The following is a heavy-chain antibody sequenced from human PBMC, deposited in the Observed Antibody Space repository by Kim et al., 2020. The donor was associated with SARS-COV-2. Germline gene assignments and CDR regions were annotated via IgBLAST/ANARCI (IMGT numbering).Heavy chain of an antibody. J-gene: IGHJ4*02. V-gene: IGHV3-23*01. D-gene: IGHD3-16*01. CDR3: SRGVGAY. Sequence: ADSMKGRFTNSRNNSKNMFYLQMDSLRVEDTAIYYCSRGVGAYWGQGTQVTVSS.